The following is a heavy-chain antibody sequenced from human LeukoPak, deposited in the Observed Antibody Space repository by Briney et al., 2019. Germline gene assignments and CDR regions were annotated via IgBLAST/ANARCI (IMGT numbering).Heavy chain of an antibody. D-gene: IGHD4-17*01. V-gene: IGHV3-30*02. CDR2: IRYDGSNK. CDR1: GFTFSSYG. Sequence: PGGSLRLSCAASGFTFSSYGMHWVRQAPGKGLEWVAFIRYDGSNKYYADSVKGRFTISRDNSKNTLYLQMNSLRAEDTALYYCAKDKSNYGDYAAAFDIWGQGTMVTVSS. J-gene: IGHJ3*02. CDR3: AKDKSNYGDYAAAFDI.